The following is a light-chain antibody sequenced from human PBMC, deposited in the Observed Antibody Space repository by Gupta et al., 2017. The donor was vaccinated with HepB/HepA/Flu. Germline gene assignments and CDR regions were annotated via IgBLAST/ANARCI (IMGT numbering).Light chain of an antibody. CDR2: INN. J-gene: IGLJ2*01. CDR3: ATWDDSLNGRV. Sequence: QSVLTQPPSASGTPGQRVTISCSGSSSNIGSNAVNWYQQVPGTAPKLLSYINNQRPSGVPDRFSGSKSGTSASLDISGLQSEDESDYYCATWDDSLNGRVFGGGTKLTVL. V-gene: IGLV1-44*01. CDR1: SSNIGSNA.